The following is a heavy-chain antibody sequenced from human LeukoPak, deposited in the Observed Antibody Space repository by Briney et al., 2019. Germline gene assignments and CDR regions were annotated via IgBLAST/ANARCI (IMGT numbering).Heavy chain of an antibody. CDR3: ARERRYYDILTGYNPAYYYYGMDV. CDR2: IIPIFGIA. D-gene: IGHD3-9*01. Sequence: SAKVSCKASGGTFSSYAISWVRQAPGQGLEWMGRIIPIFGIANYAQKFQGRVTITADKSTSTAYMELSSLRSEDTAVYYCARERRYYDILTGYNPAYYYYGMDVWGQGTTVTVSS. CDR1: GGTFSSYA. V-gene: IGHV1-69*04. J-gene: IGHJ6*02.